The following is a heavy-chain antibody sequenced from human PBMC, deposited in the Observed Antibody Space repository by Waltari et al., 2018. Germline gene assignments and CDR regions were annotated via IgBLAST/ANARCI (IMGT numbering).Heavy chain of an antibody. CDR2: IYHSGST. CDR1: GSSISSGYY. Sequence: QVQLQESGPGLVKPSETLSLTCAVSGSSISSGYYWGWIRQPPGKGLEWIGSIYHSGSTYYNPSLKSRVTISVDTSKNQFSLKLSSVTAADTAVYYCARSSTRRVFDYWGQGTLVTVSS. J-gene: IGHJ4*02. V-gene: IGHV4-38-2*01. CDR3: ARSSTRRVFDY.